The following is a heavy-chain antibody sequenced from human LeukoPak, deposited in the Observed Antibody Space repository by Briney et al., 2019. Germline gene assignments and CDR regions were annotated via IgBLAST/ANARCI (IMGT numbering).Heavy chain of an antibody. CDR2: IHRGGST. D-gene: IGHD1-26*01. CDR1: ADSISSSKW. J-gene: IGHJ6*02. Sequence: PSGTLSLTCAVSADSISSSKWWSWVRQAPRKGLEWIGEIHRGGSTNYNLSLKSRVTISIDKSKNQFSLKMSSVTAADTAVYYCARSRDTTNYYGMDVWGQGATVTVSS. CDR3: ARSRDTTNYYGMDV. V-gene: IGHV4-4*02.